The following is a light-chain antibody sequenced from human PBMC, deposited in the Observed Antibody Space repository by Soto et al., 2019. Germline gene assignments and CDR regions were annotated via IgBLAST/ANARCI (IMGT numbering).Light chain of an antibody. CDR2: DAS. Sequence: EIVLTQSPDTLSLSPGDRATLSCRASQGVSNLLAWYQQRPGQAPRLLIYDASNRATGVPARFSGSGSGTDFSLTISSLEPEDFAVYYCQQRADWPPPHTFGGGTKVDI. J-gene: IGKJ4*01. CDR1: QGVSNL. CDR3: QQRADWPPPHT. V-gene: IGKV3-11*01.